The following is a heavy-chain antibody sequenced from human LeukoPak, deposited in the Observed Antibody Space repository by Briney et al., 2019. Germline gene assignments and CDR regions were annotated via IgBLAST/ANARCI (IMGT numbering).Heavy chain of an antibody. D-gene: IGHD3-9*01. V-gene: IGHV3-48*02. Sequence: GGSLRLSCEGSGFPFGSYVMSWVRQAPGRGLEWIAYINHNAEMIFYPDFVKGRFTISRDNPKKSLYLQMNALRYEDTAIYYCARDHDWAFDLWGQGTLVTVSS. CDR2: INHNAEMI. J-gene: IGHJ4*02. CDR3: ARDHDWAFDL. CDR1: GFPFGSYV.